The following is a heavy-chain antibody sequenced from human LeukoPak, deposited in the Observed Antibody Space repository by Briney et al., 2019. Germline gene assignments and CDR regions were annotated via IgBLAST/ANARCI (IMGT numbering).Heavy chain of an antibody. J-gene: IGHJ6*03. CDR1: GFTFSSYS. D-gene: IGHD6-13*01. CDR3: ARDLCSSCSDYYYYMDV. CDR2: ISSSSSYI. V-gene: IGHV3-21*01. Sequence: GGSLRLSCAASGFTFSSYSMNWVRQAPGKGLEWVSSISSSSSYIYYADSVKGRFTISRDNAKNSLYPQMNSLRAEDTAVYYCARDLCSSCSDYYYYMDVWGEGTTVTVSS.